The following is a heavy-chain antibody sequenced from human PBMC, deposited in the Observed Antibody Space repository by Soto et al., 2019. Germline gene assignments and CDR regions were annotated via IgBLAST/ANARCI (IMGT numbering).Heavy chain of an antibody. CDR2: ISYDGSHK. CDR3: AKDPRGESFDP. Sequence: QVHLVESGGGVVQPGRSLRLSCAASGFTFSSYGMHWVRQAPGKGLEWVATISYDGSHKFYADSVEGRFTISRDNSKNTVYLQMNRLRAEDTAVYYCAKDPRGESFDPWGQGALVTVSS. CDR1: GFTFSSYG. D-gene: IGHD2-21*01. J-gene: IGHJ5*02. V-gene: IGHV3-30*18.